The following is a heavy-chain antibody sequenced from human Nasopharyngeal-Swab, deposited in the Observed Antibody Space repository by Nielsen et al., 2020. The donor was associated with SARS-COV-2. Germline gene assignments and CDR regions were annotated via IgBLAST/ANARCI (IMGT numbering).Heavy chain of an antibody. Sequence: WVRQAPGQGLEWMGWIGAFNGHTNYAQKFQGRVTMTTDTYTSTAYMELRTLRSDDTAVYYCARGDSGSYSAYWGQGTLVTVSS. CDR2: IGAFNGHT. D-gene: IGHD1-26*01. CDR3: ARGDSGSYSAY. J-gene: IGHJ4*02. V-gene: IGHV1-18*01.